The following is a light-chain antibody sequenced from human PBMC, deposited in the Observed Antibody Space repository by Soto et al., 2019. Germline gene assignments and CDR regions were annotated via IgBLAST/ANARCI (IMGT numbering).Light chain of an antibody. J-gene: IGLJ1*01. Sequence: LTQPASVSGSPGQSIAISCTGSSSDVGIYNYVSWYQQHPGKVPKLIIYEVTNRPSGVSNRFSGSKSGNTASLTISVLQAEDEADYYCSSYTTSSTRVFGTGTKVTVL. CDR2: EVT. V-gene: IGLV2-14*01. CDR3: SSYTTSSTRV. CDR1: SSDVGIYNY.